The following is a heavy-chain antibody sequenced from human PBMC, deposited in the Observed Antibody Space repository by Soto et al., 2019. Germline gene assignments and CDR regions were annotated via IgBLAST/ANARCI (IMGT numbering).Heavy chain of an antibody. CDR1: GGSFSGYY. V-gene: IGHV4-34*01. J-gene: IGHJ6*02. D-gene: IGHD4-4*01. Sequence: SETLSLTCAVYGGSFSGYYWSWIRQPPGKGLEWIGEINHSGSTNYNPSLKSRVTISVDTSKNQFSLKLSSVTAADTAVYYCARDYIFYYYGMDGWGQGTTVTVS. CDR3: ARDYIFYYYGMDG. CDR2: INHSGST.